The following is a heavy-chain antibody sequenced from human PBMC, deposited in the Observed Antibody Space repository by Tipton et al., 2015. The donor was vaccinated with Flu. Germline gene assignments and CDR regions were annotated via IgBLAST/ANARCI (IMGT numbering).Heavy chain of an antibody. CDR2: VSGGPGGP. CDR1: GFTFNNYA. Sequence: SLRLSCTASGFTFNNYAMNWVRQAPGKGLEWVSAVSGGPGGPNYADSVKGRFTISRDNAKKLLHLQMNSLRAEDTAVYYCARMPEWLGYGFDIWGQGTMVTVSS. D-gene: IGHD3-3*01. V-gene: IGHV3-23*01. CDR3: ARMPEWLGYGFDI. J-gene: IGHJ3*02.